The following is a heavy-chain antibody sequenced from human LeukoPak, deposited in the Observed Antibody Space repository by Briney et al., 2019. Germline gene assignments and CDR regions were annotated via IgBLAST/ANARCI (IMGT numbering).Heavy chain of an antibody. J-gene: IGHJ5*02. CDR3: ARVPVNIWENWFDP. CDR1: GGSFSGYY. D-gene: IGHD1-26*01. V-gene: IGHV4-34*01. CDR2: INHVGST. Sequence: SETLSLTCAVYGGSFSGYYWNWIRQPPGKGLEWIGEINHVGSTNYNPSLKSRLTISVDTSKNQFSLKLSSVTAADTAVYYCARVPVNIWENWFDPWGQGTLVTVSS.